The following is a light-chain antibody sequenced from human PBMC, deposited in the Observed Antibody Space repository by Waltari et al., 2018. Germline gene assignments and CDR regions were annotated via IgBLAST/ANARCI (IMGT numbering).Light chain of an antibody. CDR1: QSISTY. CDR3: QQRSDLPPIT. Sequence: IVLTQSPATLSLSPGDRAPLSCRASQSISTYLAWYQQKPGQAPRLLISDASYRATGIPARFSGSGSGTDFTLTISSLEPEDFAVYYCQQRSDLPPITFGQGTKVEI. V-gene: IGKV3-11*01. CDR2: DAS. J-gene: IGKJ1*01.